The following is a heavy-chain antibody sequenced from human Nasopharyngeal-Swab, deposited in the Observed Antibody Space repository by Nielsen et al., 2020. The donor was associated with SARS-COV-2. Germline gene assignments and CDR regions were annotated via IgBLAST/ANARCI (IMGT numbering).Heavy chain of an antibody. CDR3: AKLSPISGSYYFDY. Sequence: SETLSLTCTVSGGSISSYYWSWVRQPPGKGLEWIGYIYYSGSTNYNPSLKSRVTISVDTSKNQFSLKLISVTAADTAVYYCAKLSPISGSYYFDYWGQGTLVTVSS. CDR1: GGSISSYY. J-gene: IGHJ4*02. D-gene: IGHD1-26*01. CDR2: IYYSGST. V-gene: IGHV4-59*08.